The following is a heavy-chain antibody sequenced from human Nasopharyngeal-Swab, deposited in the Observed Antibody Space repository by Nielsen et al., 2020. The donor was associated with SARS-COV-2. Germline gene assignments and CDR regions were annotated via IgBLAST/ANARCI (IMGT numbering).Heavy chain of an antibody. CDR1: GYSFNSYW. V-gene: IGHV5-51*01. D-gene: IGHD6-19*01. CDR3: ARGWYSGPDY. Sequence: GESLKISCKGSGYSFNSYWMDWVRQMPGKGLEWMGLIYPSDSETRYSPSFEGQVTISADKSISTAYLQGGSLKASDTAMYYCARGWYSGPDYWGQGTLVTVSS. CDR2: IYPSDSET. J-gene: IGHJ4*02.